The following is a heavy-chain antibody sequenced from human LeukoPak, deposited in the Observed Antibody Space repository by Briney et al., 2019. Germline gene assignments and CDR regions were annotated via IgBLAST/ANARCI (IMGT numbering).Heavy chain of an antibody. CDR2: INSDGSST. V-gene: IGHV3-74*01. D-gene: IGHD6-13*01. Sequence: GGSLRLSCAASGFTFSSYRMHWVRQAPGKGLVWVSRINSDGSSTSYADSVKGRFTISRDNAKNTLYLQMNSLRAEDTAVYYCAKDSLGSSSKNWFDPWGQGTLVTVSS. CDR1: GFTFSSYR. J-gene: IGHJ5*02. CDR3: AKDSLGSSSKNWFDP.